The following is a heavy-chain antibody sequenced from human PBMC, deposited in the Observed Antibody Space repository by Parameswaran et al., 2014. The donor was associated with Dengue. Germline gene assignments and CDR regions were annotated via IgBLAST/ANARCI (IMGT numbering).Heavy chain of an antibody. CDR3: ARDHSRYYDSSGLI. V-gene: IGHV3-7*01. J-gene: IGHJ6*02. CDR2: IKQDGSEQ. D-gene: IGHD3-22*01. Sequence: VRQMPGKGLEWVANIKQDGSEQYYLDSVKGRFTISRDNAKNSLYLQMNSLRVEDTAVYCCARDHSRYYDSSGLIWGQGTTVTVSS.